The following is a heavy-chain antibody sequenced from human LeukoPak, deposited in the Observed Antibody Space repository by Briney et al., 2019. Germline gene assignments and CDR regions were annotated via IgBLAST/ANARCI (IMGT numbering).Heavy chain of an antibody. CDR3: GRETGFDP. Sequence: SETLSLTCNVSGAPISSYWWNWIRQPPGKGLEWIGNIYHSGRSDYNPSLKSRVTMSIDTSKNQFSLKLSSVIAADTAIYYCGRETGFDPWGQGILVTVSS. V-gene: IGHV4-59*01. D-gene: IGHD1-1*01. CDR2: IYHSGRS. J-gene: IGHJ5*02. CDR1: GAPISSYW.